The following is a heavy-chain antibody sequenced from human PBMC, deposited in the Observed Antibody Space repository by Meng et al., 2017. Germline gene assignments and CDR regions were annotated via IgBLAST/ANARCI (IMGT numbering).Heavy chain of an antibody. D-gene: IGHD1-7*01. Sequence: LSLTCAASGFTFSSYAMHWVRQAPGKGLEWVAVISYDGSNKYYADSVKGRFTISRDNSKNTLYLQMNSLRAEDTAVYYCAREVRNYDDYWGQGTLVTVSS. CDR3: AREVRNYDDY. CDR1: GFTFSSYA. J-gene: IGHJ4*02. CDR2: ISYDGSNK. V-gene: IGHV3-30*01.